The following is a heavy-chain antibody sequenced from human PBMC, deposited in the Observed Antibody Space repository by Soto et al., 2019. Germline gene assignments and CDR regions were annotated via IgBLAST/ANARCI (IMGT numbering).Heavy chain of an antibody. CDR2: IYYSGST. CDR1: GGSISSYC. Sequence: SETLSLTCTVSGGSISSYCWSWIRQPPGKGLEWIGYIYYSGSTNYNPSLKSRVTISVDTSKNQFSLKLSSVTAADTAVYYCARVRPLGDTASNWFDPWGQGTLVTLSS. J-gene: IGHJ5*02. D-gene: IGHD5-18*01. V-gene: IGHV4-59*01. CDR3: ARVRPLGDTASNWFDP.